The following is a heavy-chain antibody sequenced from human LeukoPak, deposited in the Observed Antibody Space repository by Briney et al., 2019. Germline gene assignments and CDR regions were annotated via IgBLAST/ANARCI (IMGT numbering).Heavy chain of an antibody. CDR1: GGSITSGKW. Sequence: SETLSLTCGVSGGSITSGKWWSWVRQPPGKGLEWIGEISHSGSPNYNPSLKGRLTIPVDTAKNQFSLKLSSVTAADTAVYYCARDATAGYSLSWWGQGTLVTVSS. J-gene: IGHJ4*02. CDR3: ARDATAGYSLSW. V-gene: IGHV4/OR15-8*01. CDR2: ISHSGSP. D-gene: IGHD6-13*01.